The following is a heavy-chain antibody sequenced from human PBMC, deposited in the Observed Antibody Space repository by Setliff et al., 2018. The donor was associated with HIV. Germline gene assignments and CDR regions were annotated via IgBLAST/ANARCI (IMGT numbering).Heavy chain of an antibody. CDR2: ISGHNGGT. CDR1: GYTFSLYS. D-gene: IGHD6-19*01. CDR3: ARDWVAGTSGYYYYYMDV. V-gene: IGHV1-18*01. J-gene: IGHJ6*03. Sequence: ASVKVSCKTSGYTFSLYSIAWVRQAPGQGLEWMGWISGHNGGTDYDQKLQGRVTMTIDPSTNTAYMELRSLTSDDTAVYYCARDWVAGTSGYYYYYMDVWGKGTTVTVSS.